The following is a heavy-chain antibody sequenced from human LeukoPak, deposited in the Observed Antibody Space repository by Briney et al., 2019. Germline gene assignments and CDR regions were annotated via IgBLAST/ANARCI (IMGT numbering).Heavy chain of an antibody. Sequence: QTGRSLRLSCAAPGFTFSNYGMHWVRQAPGKGLEWVAVIWYDGSNKYYADSVKGRFTISRDNSKNTLYLQMNSLRAEDTAVYYCVRVAVAGNLNNWFDPWGQGTLVTVSS. V-gene: IGHV3-33*01. D-gene: IGHD6-19*01. CDR1: GFTFSNYG. CDR3: VRVAVAGNLNNWFDP. CDR2: IWYDGSNK. J-gene: IGHJ5*02.